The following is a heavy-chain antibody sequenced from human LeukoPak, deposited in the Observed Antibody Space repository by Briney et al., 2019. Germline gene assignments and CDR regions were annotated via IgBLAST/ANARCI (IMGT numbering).Heavy chain of an antibody. V-gene: IGHV3-30-3*01. CDR2: ISYDGSNK. Sequence: GRSLRLSCAASGFTFSSYAMHWVRQAPGKGLEWVAVISYDGSNKYYADSVKGRFTVSRDNSNNTLYLQMNSLRAEDTAVYYCARDRVPYSSSPVGYWGQGTLVTVSS. D-gene: IGHD6-13*01. CDR1: GFTFSSYA. CDR3: ARDRVPYSSSPVGY. J-gene: IGHJ4*02.